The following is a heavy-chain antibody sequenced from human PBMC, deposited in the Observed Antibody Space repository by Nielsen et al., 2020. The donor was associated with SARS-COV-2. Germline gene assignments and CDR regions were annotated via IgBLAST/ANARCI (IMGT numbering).Heavy chain of an antibody. CDR2: ILSDGSTI. CDR3: ARDFYGSGSFPDY. Sequence: GESLKTSCAASGFTFSSYWMHWVRQAPGKGLVWVSHILSDGSTINYADSVRGRFTISRDNAKNTLYLQMNSLRAEDTAVYYCARDFYGSGSFPDYWGQGTLVTVSS. J-gene: IGHJ4*02. CDR1: GFTFSSYW. V-gene: IGHV3-74*01. D-gene: IGHD3-10*01.